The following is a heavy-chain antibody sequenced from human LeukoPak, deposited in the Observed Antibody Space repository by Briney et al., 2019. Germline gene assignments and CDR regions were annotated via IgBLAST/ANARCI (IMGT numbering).Heavy chain of an antibody. D-gene: IGHD2-21*02. V-gene: IGHV5-51*01. Sequence: GESLKISCKGSGYSFTSYWIGWVRQMPGKGLEWMGIIYPGDSDTRYSPSFQGQVTLSADKSISTAYLQWSSLKASDTAMYYCARRGNCGGDCYSYYFDYWGQGTLVTVSS. CDR3: ARRGNCGGDCYSYYFDY. CDR1: GYSFTSYW. J-gene: IGHJ4*02. CDR2: IYPGDSDT.